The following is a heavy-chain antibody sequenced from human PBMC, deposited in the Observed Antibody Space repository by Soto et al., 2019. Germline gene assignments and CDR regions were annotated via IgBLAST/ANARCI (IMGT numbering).Heavy chain of an antibody. J-gene: IGHJ6*02. CDR1: GFTFSNAW. CDR3: TTDDYGDYYYGMDV. CDR2: IKSKTDGGTT. V-gene: IGHV3-15*01. Sequence: GGSLRLSCAASGFTFSNAWMSWVRQAPGKGLEWVGRIKSKTDGGTTDYAAPVKGRFTISRDDSKNTLYLQMNSLKTEDTAVYYCTTDDYGDYYYGMDVWGQVTTVTVSS. D-gene: IGHD4-17*01.